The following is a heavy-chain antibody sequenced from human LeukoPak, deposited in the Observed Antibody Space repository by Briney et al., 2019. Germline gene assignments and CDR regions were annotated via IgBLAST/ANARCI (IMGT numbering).Heavy chain of an antibody. J-gene: IGHJ6*02. CDR1: GFTFSSYG. Sequence: GGSLRLSCAASGFTFSSYGMHWVRQAPGKGLDWVAVISYDGSNKYYADSVKGRFTISRDNSKNTLYLQMNSLRAEDTAVYYCARDLRIVGATYYYYGMDVWGQGTTVTVSS. V-gene: IGHV3-30*03. CDR2: ISYDGSNK. CDR3: ARDLRIVGATYYYYGMDV. D-gene: IGHD1-26*01.